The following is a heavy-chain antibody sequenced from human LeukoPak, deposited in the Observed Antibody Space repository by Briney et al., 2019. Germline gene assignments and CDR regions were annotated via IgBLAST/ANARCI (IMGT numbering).Heavy chain of an antibody. Sequence: GGSLRLSCVASGFTFSSYAMSWVRQAPGKGLEWVSGISGSGGSTYYADSVKGRFTISRDNSKNTLYLQMNSLRAEDTAVYYCARHPGGSLYYYYGMDVWGQGTTVTVSS. CDR2: ISGSGGST. V-gene: IGHV3-23*01. J-gene: IGHJ6*02. CDR3: ARHPGGSLYYYYGMDV. CDR1: GFTFSSYA. D-gene: IGHD1-26*01.